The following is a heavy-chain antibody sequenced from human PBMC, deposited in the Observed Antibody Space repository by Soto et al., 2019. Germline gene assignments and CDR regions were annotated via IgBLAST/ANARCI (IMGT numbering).Heavy chain of an antibody. J-gene: IGHJ4*02. CDR2: IGTSSATS. V-gene: IGHV3-48*02. Sequence: HPGGSLRLSCAASGFTFSIYTMNWVRQAPGKGLEWVSYIGTSSATSYYTDSVKGRFTISRDNAKNSLYLQMNSLRDADTAVYYCARDSDYGFDYWGQGTPVTVSS. CDR1: GFTFSIYT. D-gene: IGHD4-17*01. CDR3: ARDSDYGFDY.